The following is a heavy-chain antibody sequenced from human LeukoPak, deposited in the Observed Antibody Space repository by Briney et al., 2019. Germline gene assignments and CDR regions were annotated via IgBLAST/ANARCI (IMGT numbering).Heavy chain of an antibody. Sequence: GGSLRLSCAASGFTFNDYAMHWVRQAPGKGLEWVSGISWNSGSIGYADSVKGRFTISRDNAKNSLYLQMNSLRAEDTALYYCAKDRSGWTGRSYFDYWGQGTLVTVSS. D-gene: IGHD6-19*01. V-gene: IGHV3-9*01. CDR2: ISWNSGSI. J-gene: IGHJ4*02. CDR3: AKDRSGWTGRSYFDY. CDR1: GFTFNDYA.